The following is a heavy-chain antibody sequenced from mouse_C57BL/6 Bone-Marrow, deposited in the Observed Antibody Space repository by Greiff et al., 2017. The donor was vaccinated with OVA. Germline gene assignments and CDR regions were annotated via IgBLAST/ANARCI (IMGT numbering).Heavy chain of an antibody. V-gene: IGHV5-9*01. Sequence: EVKVVESGGGLVKPGGSLKLSCAASGFTFSSYTMSWVRQTPEKRLEWVATISSGGGNTYYPDSVKGRFTISRDNAKNTLYLQMSSLRSEDTALYYCARPGDYDGAWFAYWGQGTLVTVSA. CDR3: ARPGDYDGAWFAY. CDR1: GFTFSSYT. CDR2: ISSGGGNT. D-gene: IGHD2-4*01. J-gene: IGHJ3*01.